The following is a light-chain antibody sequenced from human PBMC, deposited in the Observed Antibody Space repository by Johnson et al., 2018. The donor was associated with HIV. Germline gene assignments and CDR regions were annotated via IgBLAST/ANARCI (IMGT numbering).Light chain of an antibody. Sequence: VLTQPPSVSAAPGQKVTISCSGSSSNIGNNFVSWYQQLPGRAPKLLIYDNNKRTSGIPDRFSGYKSGTSATLGITGLQTGDEADYYCGTWDSSLSAYVFGTGTKVTVL. V-gene: IGLV1-51*01. J-gene: IGLJ1*01. CDR2: DNN. CDR3: GTWDSSLSAYV. CDR1: SSNIGNNF.